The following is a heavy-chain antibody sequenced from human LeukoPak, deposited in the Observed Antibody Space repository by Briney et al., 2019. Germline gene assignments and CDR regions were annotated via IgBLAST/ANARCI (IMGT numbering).Heavy chain of an antibody. Sequence: GGSLRLSCAASGFTFSSYAMSWVRQAPGKGLEWISAISGSGGSTYYADSVKGRFTISRDNSKNTLYLQMNSLRAEDTAVYYCAKPPAMVRGVGEFDPWGQGTLVTVSS. CDR2: ISGSGGST. J-gene: IGHJ5*02. CDR3: AKPPAMVRGVGEFDP. D-gene: IGHD3-10*01. CDR1: GFTFSSYA. V-gene: IGHV3-23*01.